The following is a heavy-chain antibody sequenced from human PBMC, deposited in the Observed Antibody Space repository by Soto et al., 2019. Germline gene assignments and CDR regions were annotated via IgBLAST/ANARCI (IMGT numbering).Heavy chain of an antibody. J-gene: IGHJ4*02. Sequence: SETLSLTCTVSGGSISSYYWSWIRQPPGKGLEWIGYIYYSGSTNYNPSLKSRVTISVDTSKNQFSLKLSSVTAADTAVYYCARDRLGYFEYWGQGTLVTVSP. V-gene: IGHV4-59*01. CDR1: GGSISSYY. CDR2: IYYSGST. D-gene: IGHD3-10*01. CDR3: ARDRLGYFEY.